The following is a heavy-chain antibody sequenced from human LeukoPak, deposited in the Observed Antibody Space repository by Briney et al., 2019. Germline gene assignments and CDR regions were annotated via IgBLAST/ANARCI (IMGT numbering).Heavy chain of an antibody. CDR2: IRYDGSNK. J-gene: IGHJ4*02. D-gene: IGHD5-18*01. CDR1: GFTFSSYG. Sequence: GGSLRLSCAASGFTFSSYGMHWVRQAPGKGLEWVAFIRYDGSNKYYADSVKGRFTISRDNSKNTLYLQMNSMRAEDTAVYYCAKQRDTAMVTIDYWGQGTLVTVSS. CDR3: AKQRDTAMVTIDY. V-gene: IGHV3-30*02.